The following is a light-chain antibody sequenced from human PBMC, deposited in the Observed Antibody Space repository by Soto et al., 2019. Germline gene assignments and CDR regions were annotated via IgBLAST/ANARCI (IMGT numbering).Light chain of an antibody. CDR2: GNS. Sequence: QSVLTQPPSVSGAPGQRVTISCTGSSSNIGAGYDVHWYQQLPGTAPKLLIYGNSNRPSGVPDRFSGSKSGTSASLAITGLQADDEADYFCSSWDDSLSGVVFGRGTKVTVL. J-gene: IGLJ2*01. CDR3: SSWDDSLSGVV. CDR1: SSNIGAGYD. V-gene: IGLV1-40*01.